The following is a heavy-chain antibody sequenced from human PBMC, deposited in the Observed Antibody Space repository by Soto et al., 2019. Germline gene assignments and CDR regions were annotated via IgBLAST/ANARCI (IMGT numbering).Heavy chain of an antibody. CDR1: GDSISSFY. D-gene: IGHD6-19*01. Sequence: SETLSLTCTVSGDSISSFYWSWIRRPPGKGLEWIAFVYTGGTDYNPSLKSRVTISIDTSKSQFSLKLSSVTAADTAVYYCARDRKPAEWLGINYWSQGTLVTVSS. V-gene: IGHV4-59*13. CDR3: ARDRKPAEWLGINY. J-gene: IGHJ4*02. CDR2: VYTGGT.